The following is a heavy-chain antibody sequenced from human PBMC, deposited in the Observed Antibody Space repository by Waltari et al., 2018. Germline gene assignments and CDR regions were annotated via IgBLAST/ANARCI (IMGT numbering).Heavy chain of an antibody. CDR2: IKQDASEK. CDR1: GFTFSSHW. D-gene: IGHD3-3*01. Sequence: DVHLVESGGGLVQPGGSLRLSCAASGFTFSSHWMSWVRQAPGKGLQNWASIKQDASEKYYLDSVKGRFTISRDNAENSLSLQMNSLRAEDTAIYYCARYDLRTPWDGMDVWGQGTTVTVSS. J-gene: IGHJ6*02. CDR3: ARYDLRTPWDGMDV. V-gene: IGHV3-7*03.